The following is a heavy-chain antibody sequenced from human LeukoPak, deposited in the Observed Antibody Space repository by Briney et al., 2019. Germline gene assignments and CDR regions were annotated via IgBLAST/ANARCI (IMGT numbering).Heavy chain of an antibody. CDR2: IYSGGST. D-gene: IGHD1-14*01. J-gene: IGHJ4*02. CDR1: GFTVSSNY. V-gene: IGHV3-53*01. Sequence: GGSLRLSCAASGFTVSSNYMSWDRQAPGKGLEWVSVIYSGGSTYYADSVKGRFTISRDNSKNTLYLQMNSLRAEDTAVYYCARTRPGPKNYWGQGTLVTVSS. CDR3: ARTRPGPKNY.